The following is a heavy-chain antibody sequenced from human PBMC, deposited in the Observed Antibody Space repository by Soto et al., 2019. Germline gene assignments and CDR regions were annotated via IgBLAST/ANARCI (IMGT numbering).Heavy chain of an antibody. J-gene: IGHJ3*01. CDR2: IYYTGHT. Sequence: QLQLQESGPGLVKPSETLSLTCTVSSGSISNVAYFWAWIRQPPGKGLEWIGSIYYTGHTYFNPSLNSRVTRSVDTSMIQFSLEVNSVTAADTAIYYWGKSGSQYPGTFDVWGRGTMLTVSS. CDR3: GKSGSQYPGTFDV. CDR1: SGSISNVAYF. D-gene: IGHD1-1*01. V-gene: IGHV4-39*01.